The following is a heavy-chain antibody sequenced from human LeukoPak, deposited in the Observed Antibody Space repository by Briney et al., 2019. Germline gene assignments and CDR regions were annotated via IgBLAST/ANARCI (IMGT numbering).Heavy chain of an antibody. CDR3: ARGALVYYDSSGYIRY. CDR2: INHSGST. J-gene: IGHJ4*02. V-gene: IGHV4-34*01. CDR1: GGSFSGYY. Sequence: PSETLSLTCAVYGGSFSGYYWSWIRQPPGKGLEWIGEINHSGSTNYNPSLKSRVTISVDTSKNQFSLKLSSVTAADTAVYYCARGALVYYDSSGYIRYWGQGTLVTVSS. D-gene: IGHD3-22*01.